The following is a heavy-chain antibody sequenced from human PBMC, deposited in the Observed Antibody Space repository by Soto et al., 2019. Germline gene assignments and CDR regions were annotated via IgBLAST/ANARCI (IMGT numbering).Heavy chain of an antibody. J-gene: IGHJ4*02. D-gene: IGHD4-4*01. CDR1: GGSFRDHY. V-gene: IGHV4-59*11. CDR2: ISYSGYT. CDR3: ARTTEKDGKEGLDY. Sequence: SETLSLTCSVSGGSFRDHYWTWIRQPPGNGFEWIGFISYSGYTNYKPSLKSRLTLFVDIARNQFSLKLNSLTAADTAMYYCARTTEKDGKEGLDYWGQGTLVTVSS.